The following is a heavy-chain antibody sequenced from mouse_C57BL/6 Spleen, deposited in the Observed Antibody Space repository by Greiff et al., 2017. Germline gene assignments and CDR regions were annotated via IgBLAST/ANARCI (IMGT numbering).Heavy chain of an antibody. J-gene: IGHJ2*01. D-gene: IGHD2-2*01. CDR2: IRNKANGYTT. CDR3: ARYNLSMVTENYFDY. CDR1: GFTFTDYY. Sequence: EVQRVESGGGLVQPGGSLSLSCAASGFTFTDYYMSWVRQPPGKALEWLGFIRNKANGYTTEYSASVKGRFTISRDNSQSILYLQMNALRAEDSATYYCARYNLSMVTENYFDYWGQGTTLTVSS. V-gene: IGHV7-3*01.